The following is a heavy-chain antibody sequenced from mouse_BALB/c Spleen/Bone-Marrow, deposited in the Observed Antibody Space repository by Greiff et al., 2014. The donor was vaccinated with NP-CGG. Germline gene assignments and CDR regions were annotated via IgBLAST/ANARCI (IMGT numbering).Heavy chain of an antibody. CDR1: GYTFTSSW. J-gene: IGHJ1*01. V-gene: IGHV1S130*01. CDR3: ARSYRFWYFDV. D-gene: IGHD2-14*01. Sequence: QVQLKESGSVLVRPGASVKLSCKASGYTFTSSWMHWAKQRPRQGLEWIGDIHPNSGNTNYNERFRGKATLTVDTSSNTAYVDLSSLTSEDSAVYYCARSYRFWYFDVWGAGTTVTVSS. CDR2: IHPNSGNT.